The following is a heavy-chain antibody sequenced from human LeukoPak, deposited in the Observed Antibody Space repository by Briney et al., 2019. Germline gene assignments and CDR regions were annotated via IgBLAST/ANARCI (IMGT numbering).Heavy chain of an antibody. CDR2: ISTFTGNT. D-gene: IGHD7-27*01. CDR3: ARGVWGDAFDI. Sequence: ASVKVSCKASGYTFYSHGVTWVRQAPGQGLEWMGWISTFTGNTNYAQKFQDRVTMTTDTSTSTAYMELRSLRSDDTAVYYCARGVWGDAFDIWGQGTTVTVSS. J-gene: IGHJ3*02. CDR1: GYTFYSHG. V-gene: IGHV1-18*01.